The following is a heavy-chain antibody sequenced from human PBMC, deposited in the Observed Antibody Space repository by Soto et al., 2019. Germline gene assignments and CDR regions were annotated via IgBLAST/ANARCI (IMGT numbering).Heavy chain of an antibody. CDR3: ARDMGVNYGVVIRFDY. V-gene: IGHV1-18*01. D-gene: IGHD3-3*01. Sequence: ASVKVSCNASGYTFTSYGTSWVQQPPGQGLEWMGWISAYNVNTTYAHKLQGRDTMTPDTSPSTAYMELRSLRSDDTAVYYCARDMGVNYGVVIRFDYWGQGTLVTVSS. J-gene: IGHJ4*02. CDR2: ISAYNVNT. CDR1: GYTFTSYG.